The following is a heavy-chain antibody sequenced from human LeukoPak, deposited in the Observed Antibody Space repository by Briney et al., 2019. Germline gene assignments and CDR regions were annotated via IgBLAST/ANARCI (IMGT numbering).Heavy chain of an antibody. J-gene: IGHJ6*03. CDR2: ISSSSSHI. V-gene: IGHV3-21*01. CDR1: GFTFSSYS. D-gene: IGHD6-13*01. CDR3: ARFRIAAAGRGGYYMDV. Sequence: GGSLRLSCAASGFTFSSYSMNWVRQAPGKGLEWVSSISSSSSHIYYADSVKGRFTISRDNAKNSLYLQMNSLRAEDTAVYYCARFRIAAAGRGGYYMDVWGKGTTVTVSS.